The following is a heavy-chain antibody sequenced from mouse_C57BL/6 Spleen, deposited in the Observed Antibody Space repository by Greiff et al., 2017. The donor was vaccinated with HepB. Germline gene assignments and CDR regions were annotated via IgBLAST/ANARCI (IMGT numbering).Heavy chain of an antibody. CDR2: INPNNGGT. J-gene: IGHJ1*03. V-gene: IGHV1-18*01. CDR3: ARYGYGNYVDWYFDV. CDR1: GYTFTDYN. Sequence: EVQLQQSGPELVKPGASVKIPCKASGYTFTDYNMDWVKQSHGKSLEWIGDINPNNGGTIYNQKFKGKATLTVDKSSSTAYMELRSLTSEDTAVYYCARYGYGNYVDWYFDVWGTGTTVTVSS. D-gene: IGHD2-1*01.